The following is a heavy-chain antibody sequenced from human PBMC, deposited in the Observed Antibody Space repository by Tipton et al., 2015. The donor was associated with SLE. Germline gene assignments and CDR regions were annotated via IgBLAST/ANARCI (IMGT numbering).Heavy chain of an antibody. CDR1: GGSINNFY. Sequence: LRLSCAVSGGSINNFYWSWVRQPPGKGLEWIGRIYYSGSTKYNPSLKSRVTISLDTSKNQFSLKLSSVTAADTAVYYCARGGLSFFDYWGQGTLVTVSS. J-gene: IGHJ4*02. CDR2: IYYSGST. D-gene: IGHD3-16*01. CDR3: ARGGLSFFDY. V-gene: IGHV4-59*01.